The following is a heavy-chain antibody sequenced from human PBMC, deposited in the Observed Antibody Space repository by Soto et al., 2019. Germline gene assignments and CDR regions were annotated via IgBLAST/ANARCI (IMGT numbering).Heavy chain of an antibody. CDR1: GGSISSYY. CDR2: VYHSGST. D-gene: IGHD4-17*01. J-gene: IGHJ1*01. CDR3: ATIDYGGAGYFQN. Sequence: SETLSLTCTVSGGSISSYYWSWIRQPPGKGLEWIGYVYHSGSTNYNPYLKSRVTISVDTSKNQFSLKLSSVTAADTAVYYCATIDYGGAGYFQNWGQGTLVTVSS. V-gene: IGHV4-59*08.